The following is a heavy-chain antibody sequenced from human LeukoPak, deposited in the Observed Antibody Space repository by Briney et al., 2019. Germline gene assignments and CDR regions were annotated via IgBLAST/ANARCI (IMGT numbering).Heavy chain of an antibody. D-gene: IGHD2-15*01. CDR3: AKSRGGSFPGGFDP. CDR2: ISGSGGKT. V-gene: IGHV3-23*01. CDR1: GFPFGSYA. J-gene: IGHJ5*02. Sequence: PGGSLRLSCAASGFPFGSYAMTWVRQAPGKGLEWVSGISGSGGKTYNADSLKGRFTISRDNSKNTLYLQMNSLRVEDTAIYYCAKSRGGSFPGGFDPWGHGTLATISS.